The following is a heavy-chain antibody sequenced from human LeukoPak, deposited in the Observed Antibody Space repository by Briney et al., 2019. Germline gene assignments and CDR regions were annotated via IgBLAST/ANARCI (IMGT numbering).Heavy chain of an antibody. CDR1: GFTFSSSW. D-gene: IGHD6-19*01. V-gene: IGHV3-7*01. CDR2: IKEDGSWK. J-gene: IGHJ4*02. Sequence: GGSLRLSCAASGFTFSSSWMGWARQAPGKGLEWVANIKEDGSWKHYTVSVQGRFTISRDNAKNSLYLQMNSLRAEDTAVYYCARDRGWYHADSWGQGTLVTVSS. CDR3: ARDRGWYHADS.